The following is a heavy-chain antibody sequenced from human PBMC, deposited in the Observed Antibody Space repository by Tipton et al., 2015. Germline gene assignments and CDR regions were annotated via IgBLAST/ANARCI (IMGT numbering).Heavy chain of an antibody. CDR3: ARDDHQVNAFDI. V-gene: IGHV4-59*01. CDR1: GGSFSGYY. CDR2: IHYGGTT. J-gene: IGHJ3*02. D-gene: IGHD1-14*01. Sequence: TLSLTCAVYGGSFSGYYWTWIRQAPGKGLEWIGYIHYGGTTNYNPSLKSRVTISLDTSKNQFSLKLTSVTAADAAVYYCARDDHQVNAFDIWGQGTMVTVSS.